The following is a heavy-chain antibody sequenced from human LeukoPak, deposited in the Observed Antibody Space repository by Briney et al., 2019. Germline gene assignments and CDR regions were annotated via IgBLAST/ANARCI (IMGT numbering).Heavy chain of an antibody. CDR3: AKDWVAGGY. Sequence: GGSLRLSCAASGFTFSSYEMNWVRQAPGKGLEWVSYINTGGFTIYYADSVKGRFTISRDNAKNSLYLQMNSLRAEDTAVYYCAKDWVAGGYWGQGTLVTVSS. D-gene: IGHD6-19*01. J-gene: IGHJ4*02. V-gene: IGHV3-48*03. CDR1: GFTFSSYE. CDR2: INTGGFTI.